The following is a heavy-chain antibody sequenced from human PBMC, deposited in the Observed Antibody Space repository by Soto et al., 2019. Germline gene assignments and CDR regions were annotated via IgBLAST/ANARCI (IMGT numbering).Heavy chain of an antibody. CDR2: IYYSGST. D-gene: IGHD1-20*01. Sequence: SETLSLTCTVSGGSTSSYYWSWIRQPPGKGLEWIGYIYYSGSTNYNPSLKSRVTISVDTSKNQFSLKLSSVTAADTAVYYCARAHYNWNDQVALDYWGQGTLVTVSS. CDR1: GGSTSSYY. CDR3: ARAHYNWNDQVALDY. V-gene: IGHV4-59*01. J-gene: IGHJ4*02.